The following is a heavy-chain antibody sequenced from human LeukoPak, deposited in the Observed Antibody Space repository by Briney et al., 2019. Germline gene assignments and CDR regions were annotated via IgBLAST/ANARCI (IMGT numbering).Heavy chain of an antibody. Sequence: ASVKVSCKASGYTFSSYAISWVRQAPGQGLEWMGWISTYNGNTNYAQNLQGRVTMTTDTSARTAYMELRSLRSDGTAVYYCARHGGNYYFDYWGQGTLVTVSS. V-gene: IGHV1-18*01. D-gene: IGHD4-23*01. CDR2: ISTYNGNT. J-gene: IGHJ4*02. CDR3: ARHGGNYYFDY. CDR1: GYTFSSYA.